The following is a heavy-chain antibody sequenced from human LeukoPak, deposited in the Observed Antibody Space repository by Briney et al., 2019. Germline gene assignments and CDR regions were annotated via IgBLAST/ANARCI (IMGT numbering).Heavy chain of an antibody. CDR1: GFTVSSSY. V-gene: IGHV3-53*01. CDR2: IYSGGNT. J-gene: IGHJ4*02. D-gene: IGHD6-13*01. CDR3: ARLIAAAGRLYFDY. Sequence: GGSLRPSCAASGFTVSSSYMSWVRQAPGKGPEWVTVIYSGGNTYYADSVRGRFTISRDNSKNTLYLQMNSLRAEDTAVYYCARLIAAAGRLYFDYWGQGTLVTVSS.